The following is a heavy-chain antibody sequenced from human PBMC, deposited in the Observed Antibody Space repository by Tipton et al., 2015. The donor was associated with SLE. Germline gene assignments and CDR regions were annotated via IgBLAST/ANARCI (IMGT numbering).Heavy chain of an antibody. CDR3: AKDGAGTYFQH. CDR1: GFTFSSYA. J-gene: IGHJ1*01. CDR2: IYSGGST. V-gene: IGHV3-23*03. Sequence: SLRLSCAASGFTFSSYAMSWVRQAPGKGLEWVSVIYSGGSTYYADSVKGRFTFSRDDSKNTLYPQMNSLRAEDTAVYYCAKDGAGTYFQHWGQGTLVTVSS. D-gene: IGHD6-13*01.